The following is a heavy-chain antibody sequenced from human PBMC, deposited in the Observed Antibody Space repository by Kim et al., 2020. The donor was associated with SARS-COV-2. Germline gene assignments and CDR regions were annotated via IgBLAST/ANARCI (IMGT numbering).Heavy chain of an antibody. J-gene: IGHJ4*02. D-gene: IGHD6-19*01. V-gene: IGHV4-39*01. CDR3: ARLNTGYSSGWYEDPQFDD. CDR1: GGSISSSSYY. CDR2: IYYSGST. Sequence: SETLSLTCTVSGGSISSSSYYWGWIRQPPGKGLEWIGSIYYSGSTYYNPSLKSRVTISVDTSKNQFSLKLSSVTAADTAVYYWARLNTGYSSGWYEDPQFDDWGQGTLVTVSS.